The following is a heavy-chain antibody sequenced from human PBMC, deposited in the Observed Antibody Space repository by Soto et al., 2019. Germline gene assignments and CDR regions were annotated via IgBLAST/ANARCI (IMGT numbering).Heavy chain of an antibody. CDR3: ARAPTRFYYDSSGYHFDY. CDR1: GGTFSSYA. D-gene: IGHD3-22*01. CDR2: IIPIFGTA. V-gene: IGHV1-69*01. J-gene: IGHJ4*02. Sequence: QVQLVQSGAEVKKPGSSVKVSCKASGGTFSSYAISWVRQAPGQGLEWMGGIIPIFGTANYAQKFQGRVTITEDEYTSTAYRELSSLRSEDTAVYYCARAPTRFYYDSSGYHFDYWGQGTLVTVSS.